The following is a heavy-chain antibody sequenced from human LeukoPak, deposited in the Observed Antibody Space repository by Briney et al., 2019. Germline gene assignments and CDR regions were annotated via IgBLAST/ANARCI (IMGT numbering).Heavy chain of an antibody. D-gene: IGHD4-11*01. CDR1: GLTVSANH. V-gene: IGHV3-53*05. CDR2: IYSGGSI. CDR3: AKGTGPYDYPTLEPDY. Sequence: GGSLRLSCAASGLTVSANHMSWVRQAPGRGLDWVSTIYSGGSIYYADSVKGRFTISRDNSKNTLYLQMNSLRAEDTAVYYCAKGTGPYDYPTLEPDYWGQGTLVTVSS. J-gene: IGHJ4*02.